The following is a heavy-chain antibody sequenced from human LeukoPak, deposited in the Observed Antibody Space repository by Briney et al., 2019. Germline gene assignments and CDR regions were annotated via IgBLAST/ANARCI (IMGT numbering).Heavy chain of an antibody. V-gene: IGHV3-21*01. CDR2: ISSSSSYI. Sequence: KSGGSLRLSCAASGFTFSSYSMNWVRQAPGKELEWVSSISSSSSYIYYADSVKGRFTISRDNAKNSLYLQMNSLRAEDTAVYYCARESGYYDSSGYIDYWGQGTLVTVSS. CDR1: GFTFSSYS. CDR3: ARESGYYDSSGYIDY. J-gene: IGHJ4*02. D-gene: IGHD3-22*01.